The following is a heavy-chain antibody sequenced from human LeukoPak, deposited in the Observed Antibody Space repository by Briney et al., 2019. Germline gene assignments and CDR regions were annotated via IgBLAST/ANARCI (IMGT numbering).Heavy chain of an antibody. D-gene: IGHD4-17*01. CDR3: ARDIGRTVTIPQDY. V-gene: IGHV4-4*02. Sequence: SGSLSLTCAVSGGSISSSNWWSWVRQPPGKGLEWIGEIYHSGSTNYNPSLKSRVTISVDKSKNPFSLKLSSVTAADTAVYYCARDIGRTVTIPQDYWGQGTLVTVSS. J-gene: IGHJ4*02. CDR2: IYHSGST. CDR1: GGSISSSNW.